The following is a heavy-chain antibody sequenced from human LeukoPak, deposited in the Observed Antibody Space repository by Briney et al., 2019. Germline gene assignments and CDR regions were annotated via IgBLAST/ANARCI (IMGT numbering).Heavy chain of an antibody. D-gene: IGHD3-22*01. J-gene: IGHJ6*02. V-gene: IGHV4-59*01. CDR2: IYYSGST. Sequence: TSETLSLTCTVSDGSISGFYWSWIRQPPGKGLEWIGYIYYSGSTNYNPSLKSRVTISVDTSKNQFSLKLGSVTAADTAVYYCARDQGYYDSSGYYYYYYGMDVWGQGTTVTVSS. CDR3: ARDQGYYDSSGYYYYYYGMDV. CDR1: DGSISGFY.